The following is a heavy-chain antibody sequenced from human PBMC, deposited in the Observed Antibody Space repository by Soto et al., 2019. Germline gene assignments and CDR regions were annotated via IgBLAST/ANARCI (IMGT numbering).Heavy chain of an antibody. D-gene: IGHD6-25*01. CDR3: VREMWTRSGPQNFFDY. V-gene: IGHV1-18*01. J-gene: IGHJ4*02. CDR2: ISPNSGAT. Sequence: QVQLVQSEGELRQPGASVTVSCRASGYTFTSYGIIWVRQAPRQGLEWMGYISPNSGATTYAQNLQGRLTLTTDTSTSTDYMGLRSLSSDDTSMYYCVREMWTRSGPQNFFDYWGLGALVTVSS. CDR1: GYTFTSYG.